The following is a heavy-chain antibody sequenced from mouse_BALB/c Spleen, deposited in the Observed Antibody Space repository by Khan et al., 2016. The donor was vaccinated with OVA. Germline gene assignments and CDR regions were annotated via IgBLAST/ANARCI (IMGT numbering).Heavy chain of an antibody. CDR3: TRQGYVAWFTY. Sequence: EVQLQQSGPELMKPGASGKISCKASGYSFTTYYIHWVKQSHGKSLEWIGYIDPFSGDTTYTQKFKGMATLTVDKSSSTAYIHLSNPTSEDSAVYYCTRQGYVAWFTYWGQGTLVTVSA. CDR2: IDPFSGDT. J-gene: IGHJ3*01. V-gene: IGHV1S135*01. CDR1: GYSFTTYY. D-gene: IGHD2-2*01.